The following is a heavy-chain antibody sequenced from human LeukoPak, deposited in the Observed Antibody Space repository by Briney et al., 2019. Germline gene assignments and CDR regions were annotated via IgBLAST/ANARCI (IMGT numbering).Heavy chain of an antibody. V-gene: IGHV5-51*01. Sequence: HGESLKISCKGSGYSFTSYWIGWVRQMPGKGLEWMGIIYPGDSDTRYSPSFQGQVTISADKSIGTAYLQWSSLKASDTAMYYCARGARRFGESLDAFDIWGQGTMVTVSS. J-gene: IGHJ3*02. CDR1: GYSFTSYW. D-gene: IGHD3-10*01. CDR3: ARGARRFGESLDAFDI. CDR2: IYPGDSDT.